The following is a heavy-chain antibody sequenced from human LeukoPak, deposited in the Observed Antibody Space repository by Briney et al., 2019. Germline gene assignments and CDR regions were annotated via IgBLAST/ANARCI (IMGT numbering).Heavy chain of an antibody. CDR3: AKEGQWFGELTYFDY. Sequence: GGSLRLSCAASGFIFSSYGMHWVRQAPGKGLEWVAFIRYDGSNKYYAGSVKGRFTISRDNSKNTLYLQMNSLRAEDTAVYYCAKEGQWFGELTYFDYWGQGTLVTVSS. V-gene: IGHV3-30*02. D-gene: IGHD3-10*01. J-gene: IGHJ4*02. CDR2: IRYDGSNK. CDR1: GFIFSSYG.